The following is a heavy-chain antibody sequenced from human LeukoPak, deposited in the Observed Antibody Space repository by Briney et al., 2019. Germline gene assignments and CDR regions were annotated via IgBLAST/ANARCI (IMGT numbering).Heavy chain of an antibody. CDR3: ARGNYDSSGYYYPVDY. V-gene: IGHV4-34*01. J-gene: IGHJ4*02. CDR1: GGSFSGDY. D-gene: IGHD3-22*01. CDR2: INHSGSI. Sequence: SETLSLTCAVYGGSFSGDYWSWFRHPPGKGLEWIGEINHSGSINYSPSLKSRATISIDTSKNQFSLKLSSVTAADTAVYYCARGNYDSSGYYYPVDYWGQGTLVTVSS.